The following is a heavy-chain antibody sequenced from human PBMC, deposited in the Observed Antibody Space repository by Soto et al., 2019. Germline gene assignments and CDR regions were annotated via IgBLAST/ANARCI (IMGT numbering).Heavy chain of an antibody. CDR1: GFTFSSYS. Sequence: PGGSLRLSCAASGFTFSSYSMNWVRQAPGKGLEWVSYISNSGNSIYYADSVKGRFTISRDNAKNSLFLQMNSLRDEDTAVYYCASFSSGWGQGTLVTVSS. CDR3: ASFSSG. V-gene: IGHV3-48*02. D-gene: IGHD3-10*01. CDR2: ISNSGNSI. J-gene: IGHJ4*02.